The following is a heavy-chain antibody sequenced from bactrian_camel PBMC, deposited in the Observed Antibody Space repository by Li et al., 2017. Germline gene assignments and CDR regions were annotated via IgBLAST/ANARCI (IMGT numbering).Heavy chain of an antibody. J-gene: IGHJ4*01. Sequence: VQLVESGGGLVQPGGSLRLSCAASGFTFSYYDMSWIRQAPGKGLEWVPTITRSGDNTYYADSVKGRFTISRDNAKNVMYLQMNSLQTEDTAVYYCATWRSNWAHLDWGQGTQVTVS. V-gene: IGHV3S40*01. D-gene: IGHD1*01. CDR3: ATWRSNWAHLD. CDR1: GFTFSYYD. CDR2: ITRSGDNT.